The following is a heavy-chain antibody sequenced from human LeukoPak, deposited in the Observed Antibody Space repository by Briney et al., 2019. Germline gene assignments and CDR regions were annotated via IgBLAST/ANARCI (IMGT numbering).Heavy chain of an antibody. D-gene: IGHD3-3*01. CDR1: GDSMSSGSSY. J-gene: IGHJ5*02. CDR3: ARDLTIFPYNWFDP. Sequence: PSETLSLTCTVSGDSMSSGSSYGSWIRQPAGKGLEWIGRIYTSGSTIYNPSLRSRVTISVDTSKNQFSLNLSSVTVADTAVYYCARDLTIFPYNWFDPWGQGTLVTVSS. V-gene: IGHV4-61*02. CDR2: IYTSGST.